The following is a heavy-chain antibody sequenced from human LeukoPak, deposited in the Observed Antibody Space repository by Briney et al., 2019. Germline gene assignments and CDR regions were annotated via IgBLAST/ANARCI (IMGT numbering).Heavy chain of an antibody. Sequence: ASVRDSSKASGYTPTSYYMHRVRPTPGQGLEWGGLIYPSGGSTSSAQKFRGRVTMTRDMSTSTVYRELSSLRSEDTPVYYCARFGGGSSSPWGQGTLVTVSS. CDR3: ARFGGGSSSP. V-gene: IGHV1-46*01. CDR1: GYTPTSYY. CDR2: IYPSGGST. D-gene: IGHD6-13*01. J-gene: IGHJ5*02.